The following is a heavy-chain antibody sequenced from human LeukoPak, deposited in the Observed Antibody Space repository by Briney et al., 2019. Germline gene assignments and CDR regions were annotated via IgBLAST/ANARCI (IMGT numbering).Heavy chain of an antibody. Sequence: SETLSLTCTVSGGSISSYCWSWIRQPPGKGLKWIGNIYYSGYTTYSPSLRSRVTISVDTSKNQFSLKLSSVTAADTAVYYCARETSQGAHYMDVWGKGTTITISS. D-gene: IGHD3-16*01. CDR1: GGSISSYC. CDR3: ARETSQGAHYMDV. V-gene: IGHV4-59*01. J-gene: IGHJ6*03. CDR2: IYYSGYT.